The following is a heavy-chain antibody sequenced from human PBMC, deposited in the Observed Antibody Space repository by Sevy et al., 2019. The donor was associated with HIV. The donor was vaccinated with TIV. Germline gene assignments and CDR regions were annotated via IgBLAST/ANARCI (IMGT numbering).Heavy chain of an antibody. CDR3: AKRVAGALAALDI. CDR2: ISDGGGTT. CDR1: GFTFRNYV. D-gene: IGHD3-10*01. V-gene: IGHV3-23*01. Sequence: GGSLRLSCAASGFTFRNYVMNWVRQPPGKGLEWVSVISDGGGTTYYADSVKGRFTISRDDSKSTLYLQMNSLRVEGTAVYFCAKRVAGALAALDIWGQGTMVTVSS. J-gene: IGHJ3*02.